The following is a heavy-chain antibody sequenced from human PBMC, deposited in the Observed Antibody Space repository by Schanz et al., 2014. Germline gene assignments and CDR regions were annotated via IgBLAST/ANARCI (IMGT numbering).Heavy chain of an antibody. CDR2: ISGSSIHK. J-gene: IGHJ6*02. Sequence: VQLVQSGGGLVQPGESLRLSCAASGFTVSNSYIHWVRQAPGKGLEWVSHISGSSIHKNYADSVKGRFSISRDNGESSVYLQSNSLRVEDTAVYYCARFLARYQYYGVDVWGQGTTVIVSS. CDR3: ARFLARYQYYGVDV. D-gene: IGHD3-3*01. V-gene: IGHV3-11*05. CDR1: GFTVSNSY.